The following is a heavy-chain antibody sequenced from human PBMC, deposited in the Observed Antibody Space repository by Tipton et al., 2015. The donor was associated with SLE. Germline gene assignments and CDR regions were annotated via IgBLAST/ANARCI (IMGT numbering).Heavy chain of an antibody. J-gene: IGHJ3*02. Sequence: LRLSCTVSGGSISSTNYYWNWIRQPAGKGLEWIGRMFAGGGTDYNPSLKSRVTISVDTSRNQFSLRLSSVTAADTAVYYCARELDTFDIWGQGTMVTVSS. CDR2: MFAGGGT. V-gene: IGHV4-61*02. CDR1: GGSISSTNYY. CDR3: ARELDTFDI.